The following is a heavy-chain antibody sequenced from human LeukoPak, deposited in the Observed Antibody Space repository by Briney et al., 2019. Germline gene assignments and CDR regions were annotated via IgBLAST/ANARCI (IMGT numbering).Heavy chain of an antibody. D-gene: IGHD3-22*01. CDR1: GFTFSSYW. CDR3: ARGKWLLLAMGAFDI. V-gene: IGHV3-7*01. Sequence: GGSLRLSCAASGFTFSSYWMSWVRQAPGKGLEWVANIKQDGSEKYYVDSVKGRFTISRDNAKNSLYLQMNSLRAEDTAVYYCARGKWLLLAMGAFDIWGQGTMVTVSS. CDR2: IKQDGSEK. J-gene: IGHJ3*02.